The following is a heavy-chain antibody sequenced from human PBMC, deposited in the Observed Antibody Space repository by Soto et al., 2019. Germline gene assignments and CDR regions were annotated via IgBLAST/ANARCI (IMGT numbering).Heavy chain of an antibody. J-gene: IGHJ4*02. Sequence: PGGSLRLSCAASGFTFSNYWMHWVRQAPGKGLDWVAVISYDGSNKYYADSVRGRFSISRDNSENTLYLQMNSLRPEDTALYYCAGDILTPTGYWGQGTLVTVSS. CDR1: GFTFSNYW. CDR3: AGDILTPTGY. CDR2: ISYDGSNK. V-gene: IGHV3-30-3*01. D-gene: IGHD2-8*02.